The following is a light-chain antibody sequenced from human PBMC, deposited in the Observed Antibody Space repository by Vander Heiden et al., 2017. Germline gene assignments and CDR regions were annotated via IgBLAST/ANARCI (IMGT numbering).Light chain of an antibody. CDR2: SNN. J-gene: IGLJ3*02. CDR1: SSNIGSNT. Sequence: SVLTQPPSASGAPGPTVTISCSGSSSNIGSNTVNWCQQLPGTAPKLLIYSNNQRPSGVPDRFSGSKSGTSASLAISGLQSDDEADYYCAAWDDSLNGPVFGGGTKLTVL. CDR3: AAWDDSLNGPV. V-gene: IGLV1-44*01.